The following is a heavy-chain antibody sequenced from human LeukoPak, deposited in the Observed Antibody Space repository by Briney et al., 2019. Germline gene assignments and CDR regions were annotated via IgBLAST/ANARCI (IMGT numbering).Heavy chain of an antibody. CDR3: ARTGSTVTMLYPFDH. D-gene: IGHD4-17*01. J-gene: IGHJ4*02. V-gene: IGHV4-61*08. CDR1: GDSVTSGGHS. Sequence: PSETLSLTCSVSGDSVTSGGHSWGWIRQSPGKGLEWIGYIYYSGSTNYNPSLKSRVSISVDTSKNQFSLKLSSVTAADTAVYYCARTGSTVTMLYPFDHWGQGTLVTVSS. CDR2: IYYSGST.